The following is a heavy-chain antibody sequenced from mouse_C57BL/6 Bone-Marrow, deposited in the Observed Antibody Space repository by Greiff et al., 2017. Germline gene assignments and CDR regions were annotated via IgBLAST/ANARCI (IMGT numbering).Heavy chain of an antibody. CDR1: GFSLTSYG. Sequence: QVQLKESGPGLVQPSQSLSITCTVSGFSLTSYGVHWVRQPPGKGLEWLGVIWSGGSTDYNAAFISRLSISKYNSKSQVFFKMNSLQADDTAIYYCAKRGGSYWYFDVWGTGTTVTVSS. V-gene: IGHV2-4*01. CDR2: IWSGGST. J-gene: IGHJ1*03. CDR3: AKRGGSYWYFDV.